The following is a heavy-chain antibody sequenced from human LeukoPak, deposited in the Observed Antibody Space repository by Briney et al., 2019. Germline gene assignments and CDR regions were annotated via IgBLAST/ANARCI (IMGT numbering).Heavy chain of an antibody. CDR2: ILYDGSKK. Sequence: GGSLRLSCSASGFTFSRFGMHWVRQAPGQGLEWVAFILYDGSKKYYADSVKGRFAISRDNAKNSLFLQMDSLRVEDTAVYYCVREGSGSTHYMDVWGKGTTVTVSS. J-gene: IGHJ6*03. CDR3: VREGSGSTHYMDV. D-gene: IGHD3-10*01. V-gene: IGHV3-30*02. CDR1: GFTFSRFG.